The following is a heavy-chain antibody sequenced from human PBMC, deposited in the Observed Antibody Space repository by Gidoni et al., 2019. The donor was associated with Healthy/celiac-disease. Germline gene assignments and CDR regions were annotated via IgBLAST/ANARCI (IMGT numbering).Heavy chain of an antibody. CDR1: GFTFSAYY. CDR3: ARDGESGTFDY. J-gene: IGHJ4*02. Sequence: QVQLVDSGGGLVKPGGSLRLSCAASGFTFSAYYISWIRQAPGKGLEWVAYISSSCSTIYYADSVKGRFTISRDNAKNSLYLQMNSLRAEDTAVYYCARDGESGTFDYWGQGTLVTVSS. D-gene: IGHD7-27*01. CDR2: ISSSCSTI. V-gene: IGHV3-11*01.